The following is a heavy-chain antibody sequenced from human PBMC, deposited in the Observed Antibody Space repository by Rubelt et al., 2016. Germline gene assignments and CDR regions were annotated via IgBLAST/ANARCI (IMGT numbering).Heavy chain of an antibody. Sequence: PCKGLEWVAGMSYDGSKEYFADSVKGRLTISRDNSKNTLYLQMNSLRAEDTAVYYCARDRWPGIGYWGQGTLVTVSS. V-gene: IGHV3-30*03. CDR3: ARDRWPGIGY. CDR2: MSYDGSKE. D-gene: IGHD4-23*01. J-gene: IGHJ4*02.